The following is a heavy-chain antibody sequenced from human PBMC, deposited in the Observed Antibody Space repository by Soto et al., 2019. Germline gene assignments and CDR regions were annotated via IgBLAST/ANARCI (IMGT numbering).Heavy chain of an antibody. D-gene: IGHD4-17*01. V-gene: IGHV1-69*12. CDR3: ARETVGADRSFDY. CDR2: IIPIFGTA. J-gene: IGHJ4*02. CDR1: GGTFSSYA. Sequence: QVQLVQSGAEVKKPGSSVKVSCKASGGTFSSYAISWVRQAPGQGLEWMGGIIPIFGTANYAQKIQGRVTITADESTSTAYMELISLRSADTAVYYCARETVGADRSFDYWGQGTLVTVSS.